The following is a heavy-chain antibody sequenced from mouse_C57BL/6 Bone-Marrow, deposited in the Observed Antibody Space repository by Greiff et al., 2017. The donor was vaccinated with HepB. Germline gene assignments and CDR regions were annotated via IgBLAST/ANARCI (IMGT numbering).Heavy chain of an antibody. V-gene: IGHV1-82*01. D-gene: IGHD1-1*01. CDR1: GYAFSSSW. J-gene: IGHJ4*01. CDR3: ASFSTTVVAPYAMDY. CDR2: IYPGDGDT. Sequence: VQLQQSGPELVKPGASVKISCKASGYAFSSSWMNWVKQRPGKGLEWIGRIYPGDGDTNYNGKFKGKATLTADKSSSTAYMQLSSLTSEDSAVYFGASFSTTVVAPYAMDYWGQGTSVTVSS.